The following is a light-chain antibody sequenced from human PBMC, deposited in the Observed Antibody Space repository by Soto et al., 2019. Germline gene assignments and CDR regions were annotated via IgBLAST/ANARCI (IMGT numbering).Light chain of an antibody. V-gene: IGLV2-14*01. CDR1: SSNVGGYIA. CDR3: NSFRVSHLYV. Sequence: SALSQPAYVSGSPGQTMNISCTGTSSNVGGYIAVSWYQHHPGKAPKLIIYEVTHRPSGVSDRFSASKSGNTASLTISGLQAEDEADYYCNSFRVSHLYVFGTGTKVTVL. J-gene: IGLJ1*01. CDR2: EVT.